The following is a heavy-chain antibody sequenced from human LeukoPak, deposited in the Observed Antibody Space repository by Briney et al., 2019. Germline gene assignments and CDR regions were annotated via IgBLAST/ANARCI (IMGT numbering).Heavy chain of an antibody. CDR1: GFTFSSYA. V-gene: IGHV3-23*01. J-gene: IGHJ4*02. D-gene: IGHD3-10*01. Sequence: PGGSLRLSCAASGFTFSSYAMSWVRQAPGKGLEWVSAISGSGGSTYYADSVKGRFTISRDNSKNTLYLQMNSLRAEDTAVYYCAQASRITMVRGAPGYWGQGTLVTVSS. CDR3: AQASRITMVRGAPGY. CDR2: ISGSGGST.